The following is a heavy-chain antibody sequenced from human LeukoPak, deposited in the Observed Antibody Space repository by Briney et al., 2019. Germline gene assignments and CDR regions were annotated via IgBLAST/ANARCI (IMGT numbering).Heavy chain of an antibody. CDR2: IIPIFGTA. J-gene: IGHJ5*02. CDR3: ARDLRGNEDKYCSSTSCSNWFDP. Sequence: ASVKVSCKASGGTFSSYAISWVRQAPGQGLEWMGGIIPIFGTANYAQKFQGRVTITADESTSTAYMELSSLRSEDTAVYYCARDLRGNEDKYCSSTSCSNWFDPWGQGTLVTVSS. D-gene: IGHD2-2*01. V-gene: IGHV1-69*13. CDR1: GGTFSSYA.